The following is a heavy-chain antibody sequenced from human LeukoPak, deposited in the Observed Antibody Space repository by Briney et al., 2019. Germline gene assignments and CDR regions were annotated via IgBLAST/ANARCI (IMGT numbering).Heavy chain of an antibody. CDR2: ISYDGSNK. Sequence: GGSLRLSCAASGFTFSSYAMHWVRQAPGKGLEWVAVISYDGSNKYYADSVKGRFTISRDNSKNTLYLQMNSLRAEDTAVYYCARAPPYCSSTSCYDYWGQGTLDTVSS. CDR3: ARAPPYCSSTSCYDY. J-gene: IGHJ4*02. V-gene: IGHV3-30-3*01. D-gene: IGHD2-2*01. CDR1: GFTFSSYA.